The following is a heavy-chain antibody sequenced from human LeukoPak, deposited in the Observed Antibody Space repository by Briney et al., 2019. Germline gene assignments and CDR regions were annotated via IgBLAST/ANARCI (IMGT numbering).Heavy chain of an antibody. CDR1: GFTFSSYW. CDR2: IKRDGSEK. CDR3: ARERATVYYYYYGMDV. J-gene: IGHJ6*02. Sequence: GGSLRLSCAASGFTFSSYWMSWVRQAPGKGLEWVANIKRDGSEKYYVDSVKGRFTISRDNAKNSLYLQMNSLRAEDTAVYYCARERATVYYYYYGMDVWGQGTTVTVSS. D-gene: IGHD1-1*01. V-gene: IGHV3-7*01.